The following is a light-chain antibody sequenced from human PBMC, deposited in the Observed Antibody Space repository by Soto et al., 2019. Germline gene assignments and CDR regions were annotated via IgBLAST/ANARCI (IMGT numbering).Light chain of an antibody. CDR1: QSISGY. CDR2: TAF. J-gene: IGKJ2*02. Sequence: DIQMTQSPSSLSASVGDRVTITCRASQSISGYSNWYQQKPGRAPNLLIYTAFSLQSGVPSRFSGSASGTDFTLTISSLQPEDFATYYCLQTYSTPGTFGQGTKLEIK. V-gene: IGKV1-39*01. CDR3: LQTYSTPGT.